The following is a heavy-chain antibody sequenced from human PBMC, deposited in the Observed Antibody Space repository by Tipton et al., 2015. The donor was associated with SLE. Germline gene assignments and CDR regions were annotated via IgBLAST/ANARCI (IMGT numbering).Heavy chain of an antibody. Sequence: TLSLTCAVSGYPISSGYYWGWIRQPPGKGLEWIGSIFHSGSTYYNPSLKSRVTRSVDTSKNQFSLKLSSVTAADTAVYYCARGDLYDYIWGSYRLDAFDIWGQGTMVTVSS. CDR2: IFHSGST. V-gene: IGHV4-38-2*01. CDR3: ARGDLYDYIWGSYRLDAFDI. D-gene: IGHD3-16*02. J-gene: IGHJ3*02. CDR1: GYPISSGYY.